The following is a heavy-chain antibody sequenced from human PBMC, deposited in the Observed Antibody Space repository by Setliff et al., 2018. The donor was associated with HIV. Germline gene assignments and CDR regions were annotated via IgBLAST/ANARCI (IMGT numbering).Heavy chain of an antibody. D-gene: IGHD6-13*01. CDR1: GLTFSNYA. CDR2: ISGSGDNT. Sequence: GESLRLSCAASGLTFSNYAMSWVRRAPGKGLEWVSAISGSGDNTYYADSVKGRFTISRDNSKNTLYLEINSLRDEDTAVYYCAKDGLVGAAGRFDYWGQGTLVTVSS. CDR3: AKDGLVGAAGRFDY. J-gene: IGHJ4*02. V-gene: IGHV3-23*01.